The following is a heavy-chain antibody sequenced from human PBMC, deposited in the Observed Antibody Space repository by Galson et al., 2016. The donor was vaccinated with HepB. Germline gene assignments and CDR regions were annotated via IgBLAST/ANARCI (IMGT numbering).Heavy chain of an antibody. V-gene: IGHV3-33*01. CDR3: ARDPQYQLTNYYYGMDV. CDR2: IWYDGSDK. Sequence: SLRLSCAASGFTFSSYGMHWVRQAPGKGLEWVAIIWYDGSDKYYADSVKGRFTISRDNSKNTLYLQMNSLRAEDTAVYYSARDPQYQLTNYYYGMDVWGQGTTVTV. D-gene: IGHD2-2*01. J-gene: IGHJ6*02. CDR1: GFTFSSYG.